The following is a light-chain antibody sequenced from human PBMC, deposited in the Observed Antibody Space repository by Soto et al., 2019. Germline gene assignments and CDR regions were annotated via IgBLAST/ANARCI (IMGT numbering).Light chain of an antibody. V-gene: IGKV1-6*01. CDR1: QGIRAV. J-gene: IGKJ2*02. CDR2: AAS. Sequence: AIPITQAPSSLSASVGDRVTISCRASQGIRAVLGWYQHKPGKATRLLIYAASSLQGGVPSRFSGTGSGTDFTLTINNLQPEDSATYYCPQDSKYPRTFGQGTKLAI. CDR3: PQDSKYPRT.